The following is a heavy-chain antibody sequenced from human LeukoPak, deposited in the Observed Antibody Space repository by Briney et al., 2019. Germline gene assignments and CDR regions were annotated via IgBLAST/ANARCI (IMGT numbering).Heavy chain of an antibody. D-gene: IGHD3-10*01. CDR2: IIPIFGTA. V-gene: IGHV1-69*13. J-gene: IGHJ4*02. CDR1: GGTFSSYA. CDR3: ARGARGGSYYNHYFDY. Sequence: GASVKVPCKASGGTFSSYAISWVRQAPGQGLEWMGGIIPIFGTANYAQKFQGRVTITADESTSTAYMELSSLRSEDTAVYYCARGARGGSYYNHYFDYWGQGTLVTVSS.